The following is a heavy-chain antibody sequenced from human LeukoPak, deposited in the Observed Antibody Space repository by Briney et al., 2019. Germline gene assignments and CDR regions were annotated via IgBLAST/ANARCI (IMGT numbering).Heavy chain of an antibody. CDR2: IYYSGST. D-gene: IGHD3-16*01. J-gene: IGHJ4*02. V-gene: IGHV4-34*01. CDR3: ARHYGP. Sequence: SETLSLTCAVYGVSFSGYYWSWIRQPPGKGLEWIGSIYYSGSTYYNPSLKSRVTISVDTSKNQFSLKLNSVTATDTAVYYCARHYGPWGQGTLVTVSS. CDR1: GVSFSGYY.